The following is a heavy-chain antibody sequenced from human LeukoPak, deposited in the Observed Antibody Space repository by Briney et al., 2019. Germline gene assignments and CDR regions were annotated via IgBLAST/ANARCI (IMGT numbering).Heavy chain of an antibody. CDR1: GGSFSGYY. V-gene: IGHV4-34*01. Sequence: SETLSLTCAVYGGSFSGYYWSWIRQPPGKGLEWIGEINHSGSTNYNPSLKSRVTISVDTSKNQFSLKLSSVTVADTAVYYCARQLYSSATVWGQGTTVTVSS. J-gene: IGHJ6*02. D-gene: IGHD6-25*01. CDR2: INHSGST. CDR3: ARQLYSSATV.